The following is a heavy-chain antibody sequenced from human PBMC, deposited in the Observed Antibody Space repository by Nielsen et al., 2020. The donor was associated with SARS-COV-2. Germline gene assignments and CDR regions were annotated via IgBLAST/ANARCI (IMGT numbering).Heavy chain of an antibody. V-gene: IGHV4-39*07. CDR2: VSYTGST. D-gene: IGHD1-1*01. Sequence: SEILSLTCTVSGGSISSGSYYWGWIRQPPGKGLEWIGSVSYTGSTFYKPSLKSRVTIATDTSKDEFSLRLTSVTAADTAVYYCVGVSRHGNCDEDSWGQGTLVTVSS. CDR1: GGSISSGSYY. J-gene: IGHJ4*02. CDR3: VGVSRHGNCDEDS.